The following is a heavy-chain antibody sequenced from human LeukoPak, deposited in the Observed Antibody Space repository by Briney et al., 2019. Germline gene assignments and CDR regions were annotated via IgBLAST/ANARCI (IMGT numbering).Heavy chain of an antibody. J-gene: IGHJ4*02. CDR2: IYHSGST. Sequence: SETLSLTCAVSGGSISSSNWWSWVRQPPGKGLEWIGEIYHSGSTNYNPSLKSRVTISVDTSKNQFSLKLSSVTAADTAVYYCARSDVYSSGWTFDYWGQETLVTVSS. D-gene: IGHD6-19*01. CDR3: ARSDVYSSGWTFDY. CDR1: GGSISSSNW. V-gene: IGHV4-4*02.